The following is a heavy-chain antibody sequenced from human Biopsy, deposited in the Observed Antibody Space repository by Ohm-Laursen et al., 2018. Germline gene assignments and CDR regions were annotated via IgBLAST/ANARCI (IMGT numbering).Heavy chain of an antibody. V-gene: IGHV1-18*01. Sequence: SVKVSCKTSGYNFISYSINWVRQAPRQGLEWMGWIRPLNGDTKYGQKFQDRVTMTTDTSTSTVYMELTSLRSDDTAVYYCARGEVTFGELIVSLDSWGQGTLVTVSS. CDR2: IRPLNGDT. CDR3: ARGEVTFGELIVSLDS. D-gene: IGHD3-16*02. J-gene: IGHJ4*02. CDR1: GYNFISYS.